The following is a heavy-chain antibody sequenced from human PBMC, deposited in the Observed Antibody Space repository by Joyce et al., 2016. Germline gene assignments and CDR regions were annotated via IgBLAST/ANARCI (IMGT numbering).Heavy chain of an antibody. D-gene: IGHD6-13*01. J-gene: IGHJ6*03. CDR3: ARQQQLVRPYYYYYMDV. Sequence: QLQLQESGPGLVKPSETLSLTCSVSGGSIRSTSYYWAWIRRPPGKGLEWVGSLFYGGYTYHNPSLTSRLSLSADPSKNQFSVKLTSVTAADTAVYFCARQQQLVRPYYYYYMDVWGKGTTVTVSS. V-gene: IGHV4-39*01. CDR2: LFYGGYT. CDR1: GGSIRSTSYY.